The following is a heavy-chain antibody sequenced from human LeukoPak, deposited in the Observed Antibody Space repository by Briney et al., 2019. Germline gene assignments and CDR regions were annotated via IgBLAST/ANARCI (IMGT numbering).Heavy chain of an antibody. V-gene: IGHV1-18*01. CDR3: ARDFGGHVLRYFDWLTPTYYYYGMDV. J-gene: IGHJ6*02. Sequence: GASVKVSCKASGYTFTSYGISWVRQAPGQGLEWMGWISAYNGNTNYAQKFQGWVTMTRDTSISTAYMELSRLRSDDTAVYYCARDFGGHVLRYFDWLTPTYYYYGMDVWGQGTTVTVSS. CDR2: ISAYNGNT. CDR1: GYTFTSYG. D-gene: IGHD3-9*01.